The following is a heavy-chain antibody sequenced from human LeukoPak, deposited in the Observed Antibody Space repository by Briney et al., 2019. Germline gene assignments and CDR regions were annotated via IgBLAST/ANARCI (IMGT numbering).Heavy chain of an antibody. CDR1: GDSVSSNSAA. V-gene: IGHV6-1*01. J-gene: IGHJ4*02. CDR2: TYYRSKWYN. Sequence: SQTLSLTCAISGDSVSSNSAAWNWIRQSPSRGLEWLGRTYYRSKWYNDYAVSVKSRITINPNTSKNQFSLQLNSVTPEDTAVYYCARAYDYVWGSYRYRPPGYFDYWGQETLVTVSS. CDR3: ARAYDYVWGSYRYRPPGYFDY. D-gene: IGHD3-16*02.